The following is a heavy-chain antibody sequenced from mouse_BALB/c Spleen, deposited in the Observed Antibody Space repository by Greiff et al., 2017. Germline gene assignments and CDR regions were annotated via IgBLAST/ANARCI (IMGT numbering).Heavy chain of an antibody. Sequence: VQLKQSGPGLVKPSQSLSLTCTVTGYSITSDYAWNWIRQFPGNKLEWMGYISYSGSTSYNPSLKSRISITRDTSKNQFFLQLNSVTTEDTATYYCARTGGNYGGAWFAYWGQGTLVTVAA. CDR2: ISYSGST. V-gene: IGHV3-2*02. J-gene: IGHJ3*01. CDR1: GYSITSDYA. CDR3: ARTGGNYGGAWFAY. D-gene: IGHD2-1*01.